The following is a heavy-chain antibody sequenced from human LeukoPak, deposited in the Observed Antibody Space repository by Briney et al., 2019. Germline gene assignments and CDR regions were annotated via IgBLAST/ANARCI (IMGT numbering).Heavy chain of an antibody. Sequence: QPGGSLRLSCAASGFTFSSYAMSWVRQAPGKGLEWVSAISGSGGSTYYADSVKGRFTISRDNSKNTLYLQMNSLRAEDTAVYYCAKDYPMDRYYYDSSGYLLFDYWGQGTLVTVSS. V-gene: IGHV3-23*01. CDR2: ISGSGGST. J-gene: IGHJ4*02. CDR3: AKDYPMDRYYYDSSGYLLFDY. CDR1: GFTFSSYA. D-gene: IGHD3-22*01.